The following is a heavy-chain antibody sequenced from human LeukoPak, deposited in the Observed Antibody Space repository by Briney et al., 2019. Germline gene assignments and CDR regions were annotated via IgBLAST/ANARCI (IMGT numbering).Heavy chain of an antibody. V-gene: IGHV6-1*01. CDR1: GDSVSSNSAA. CDR2: TYYRSKWYN. Sequence: PSQTLSLTCAISGDSVSSNSAAWNWIRQSPSRGLEWLGRTYYRSKWYNDYAVSVKSRITINPDTSKNQFSLKLSSVTAADTAVYFCARLSPHTHNSGYINYYYYYYMDVWGKGTTVTVSS. D-gene: IGHD3-22*01. J-gene: IGHJ6*03. CDR3: ARLSPHTHNSGYINYYYYYYMDV.